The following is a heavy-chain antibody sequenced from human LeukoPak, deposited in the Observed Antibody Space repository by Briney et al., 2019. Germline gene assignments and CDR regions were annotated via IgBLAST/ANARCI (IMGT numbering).Heavy chain of an antibody. CDR3: ASGFSNAREVQAY. D-gene: IGHD6-13*01. V-gene: IGHV4-61*02. Sequence: SQTLSLTCTVSGGSINSGSYFWSWIRQPAGKGLEWIGRIQASGSTSHNPSLKSRVIISIDTSNNQFSLKLSSVTAADTAVYYCASGFSNAREVQAYWGQGTLVTVSS. CDR2: IQASGST. CDR1: GGSINSGSYF. J-gene: IGHJ4*02.